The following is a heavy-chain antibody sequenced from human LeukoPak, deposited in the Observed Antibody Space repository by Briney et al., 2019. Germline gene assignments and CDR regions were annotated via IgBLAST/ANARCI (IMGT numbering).Heavy chain of an antibody. CDR3: ARERVRSWDY. CDR2: ISSDGSST. CDR1: GFTLSNYW. Sequence: GSLRLSCAASGFTLSNYWMHWVRQAPGKGLVWVSRISSDGSSTAYADSVKGRFTISRDNAKDALYLHMNSLRAEDTAVYYCARERVRSWDYWGQGTLVTVSS. V-gene: IGHV3-74*01. D-gene: IGHD3-3*01. J-gene: IGHJ4*02.